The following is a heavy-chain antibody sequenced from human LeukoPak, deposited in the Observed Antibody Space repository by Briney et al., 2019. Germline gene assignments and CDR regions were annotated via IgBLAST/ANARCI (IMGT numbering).Heavy chain of an antibody. Sequence: GASVKVSCKASGYTFTSYAMHWVRQAPGQRLEWMGWINAGNGNTKYSQKFQGRVTITRDTSASTAYMELSSLRSEDTAVYYCARGRYYDSSGSLGPYFDYWGQGTLVTVSS. V-gene: IGHV1-3*01. CDR3: ARGRYYDSSGSLGPYFDY. CDR2: INAGNGNT. J-gene: IGHJ4*02. CDR1: GYTFTSYA. D-gene: IGHD3-22*01.